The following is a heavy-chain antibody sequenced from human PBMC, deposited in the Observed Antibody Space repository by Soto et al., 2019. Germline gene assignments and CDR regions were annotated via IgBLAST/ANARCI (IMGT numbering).Heavy chain of an antibody. CDR3: ARDSGSYSYGMDV. CDR1: GGSISSGDYY. D-gene: IGHD3-10*01. J-gene: IGHJ6*02. V-gene: IGHV4-30-4*01. Sequence: PSETLSLTCTVSGGSISSGDYYWSWIRQPPGKGLEWIGYIYYSGSTYYNPSLKSRVTISVDTSKNQFSLKLSSVTAADTAVYYCARDSGSYSYGMDVWGQRTTVTVSS. CDR2: IYYSGST.